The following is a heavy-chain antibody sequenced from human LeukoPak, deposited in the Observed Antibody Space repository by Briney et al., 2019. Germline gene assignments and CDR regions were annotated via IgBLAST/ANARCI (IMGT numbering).Heavy chain of an antibody. Sequence: SETLSLTCSVSADFSSSDYWSWIRQPPGKGMEWIGHFATGGSAYHNPSLRRRVAISVDRSQNLISLRLTSVTAADTALYFCARRSGRGWKYDSFDVWGPGTTVTASS. CDR3: ARRSGRGWKYDSFDV. V-gene: IGHV4-4*08. CDR1: ADFSSSDY. CDR2: FATGGSA. D-gene: IGHD5-12*01. J-gene: IGHJ3*01.